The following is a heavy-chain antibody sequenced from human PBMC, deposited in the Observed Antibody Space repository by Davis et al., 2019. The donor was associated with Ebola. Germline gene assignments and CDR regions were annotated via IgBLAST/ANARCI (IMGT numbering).Heavy chain of an antibody. V-gene: IGHV3-7*01. Sequence: GESLKISCAASGFTFSSYWMSWVRQAPGKGLEWVANIKQDGSEKYYVDSVKGRFTISRDNAKNSLYLQMNSLRAEDTAVYYCARALGDRDDYWGQGTLVTVSS. CDR3: ARALGDRDDY. J-gene: IGHJ4*02. CDR2: IKQDGSEK. CDR1: GFTFSSYW. D-gene: IGHD3-10*01.